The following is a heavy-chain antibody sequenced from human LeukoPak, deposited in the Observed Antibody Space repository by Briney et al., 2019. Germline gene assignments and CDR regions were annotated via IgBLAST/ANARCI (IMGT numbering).Heavy chain of an antibody. CDR2: IFQSGET. CDR3: ARHFRLVVENWFDP. D-gene: IGHD2-21*01. V-gene: IGHV4-34*12. CDR1: GGSFSGYY. Sequence: SETLSLTCAVYGGSFSGYYWSWIRQPPGKGLEWIGEIFQSGETDYNPSLRSRVIISINKSKNQFSLQLNSVTAADTAIYYCARHFRLVVENWFDPWGQGTLVTVSS. J-gene: IGHJ5*02.